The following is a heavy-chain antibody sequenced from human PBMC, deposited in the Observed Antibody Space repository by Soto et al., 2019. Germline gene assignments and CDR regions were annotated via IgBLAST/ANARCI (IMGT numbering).Heavy chain of an antibody. CDR2: ITRTGGST. J-gene: IGHJ4*02. Sequence: GGSLGLSSAAYELSVSPYYISGVRQAPGKGLEWVSTITRTGGSTYYADSVKGRFTISRDDSQNTLYLQMNSLRAEDTAVYYCASAPSGGSTLRDYWGQGTLVTVSS. V-gene: IGHV3-23*01. CDR3: ASAPSGGSTLRDY. D-gene: IGHD2-15*01. CDR1: ELSVSPYY.